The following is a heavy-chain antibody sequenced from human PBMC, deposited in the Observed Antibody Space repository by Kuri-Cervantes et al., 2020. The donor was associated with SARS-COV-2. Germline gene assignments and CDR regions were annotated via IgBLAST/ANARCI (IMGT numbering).Heavy chain of an antibody. Sequence: SETLSLTCTGSGDSISSSAYHWGWIRQPPGKGLEWIGYIYYSGSTNYNPSLKSRVTISVDTSKNQFSLKLSSVTAADTAVYYCARTYSSGWYYYYYMDVWGKGTTVTVSS. D-gene: IGHD6-19*01. J-gene: IGHJ6*03. CDR2: IYYSGST. CDR3: ARTYSSGWYYYYYMDV. CDR1: GDSISSSAYH. V-gene: IGHV4-61*05.